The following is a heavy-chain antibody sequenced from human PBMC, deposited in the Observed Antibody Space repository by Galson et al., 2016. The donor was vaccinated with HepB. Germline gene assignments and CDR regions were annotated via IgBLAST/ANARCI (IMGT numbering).Heavy chain of an antibody. J-gene: IGHJ4*02. Sequence: PALVKPTQTLTLTCTFSGFSLTSSGEGVGWIRQPPGKALEWLSLIYWDGDKRYSPSLKSRLTITADTSKNQVVLTMTNMDPVDTATYYCAHRRRTVVVGTQFDSWGRGILVTVSS. CDR1: GFSLTSSGEG. CDR3: AHRRRTVVVGTQFDS. V-gene: IGHV2-5*02. CDR2: IYWDGDK. D-gene: IGHD2-21*01.